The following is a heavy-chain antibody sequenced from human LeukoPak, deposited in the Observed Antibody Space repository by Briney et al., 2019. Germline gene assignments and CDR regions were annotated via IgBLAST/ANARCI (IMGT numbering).Heavy chain of an antibody. V-gene: IGHV3-53*01. CDR1: GFTVSSHY. J-gene: IGHJ6*02. Sequence: PGGSLRLSCAASGFTVSSHYMSWVRQAPGKGLEWVSVIYSGGSTYYADSVKGRFTISRDNSKNTLYLQMNSLRAEDTAVYYCARELEGSASDVWGQGTTVTVSS. CDR2: IYSGGST. D-gene: IGHD3-10*01. CDR3: ARELEGSASDV.